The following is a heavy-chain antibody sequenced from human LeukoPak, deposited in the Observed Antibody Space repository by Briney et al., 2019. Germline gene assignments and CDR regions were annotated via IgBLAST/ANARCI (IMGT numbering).Heavy chain of an antibody. CDR3: ARWSGGSEEPFDY. V-gene: IGHV4-31*03. D-gene: IGHD2-15*01. CDR1: GGSISSGGYY. Sequence: SETLSLTCTVSGGSISSGGYYWSWIRQHPGKGLEWIGYIYYSGSTYYNPSPKSRVTISVDTSKNQFSLKLSSVTAADTAVYYCARWSGGSEEPFDYWGQGTLVTVSS. J-gene: IGHJ4*02. CDR2: IYYSGST.